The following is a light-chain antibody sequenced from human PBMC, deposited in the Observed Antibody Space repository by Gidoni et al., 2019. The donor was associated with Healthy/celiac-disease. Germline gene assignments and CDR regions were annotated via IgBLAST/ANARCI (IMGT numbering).Light chain of an antibody. J-gene: IGKJ5*01. V-gene: IGKV3-20*01. Sequence: EIVLTQSPGTLSLSPGERATLSCRTSQRISNTDLAWYQQTLGQPPRLLVYGAYSRATGIPDRFSGGGSGTDFTLTISRLEPDDFAVYYCQQYGSSITFXHXTRLEIK. CDR2: GAY. CDR1: QRISNTD. CDR3: QQYGSSIT.